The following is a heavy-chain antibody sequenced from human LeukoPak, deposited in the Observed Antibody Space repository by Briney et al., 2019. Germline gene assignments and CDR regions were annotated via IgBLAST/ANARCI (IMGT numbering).Heavy chain of an antibody. D-gene: IGHD5-12*01. CDR1: GGSFSSSGYY. CDR3: ARDRGYTHRY. V-gene: IGHV4-39*07. J-gene: IGHJ4*02. Sequence: SETLSLTCTVSGGSFSSSGYYWVWIRQPPGKGLEWIGSIYYSGTTYYNPSLKSRVTISVDTSKNQFSLKLSSVTAADTAVYYCARDRGYTHRYWGQGTLVTVSS. CDR2: IYYSGTT.